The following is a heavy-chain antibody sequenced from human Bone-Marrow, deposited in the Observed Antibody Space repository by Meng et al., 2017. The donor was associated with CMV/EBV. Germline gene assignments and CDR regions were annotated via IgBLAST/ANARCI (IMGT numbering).Heavy chain of an antibody. CDR3: AKTLRGSALFGY. V-gene: IGHV3-23*03. CDR2: IYSGGSST. J-gene: IGHJ4*02. CDR1: GFTFSSYE. Sequence: GESLKISCAASGFTFSSYEMNWVRQAPGKGLEWVSVIYSGGSSTYYADSVKGRFTISRDNSKNTLYLQMNSLRAEDTAVYYCAKTLRGSALFGYWGQGTLVTVSS.